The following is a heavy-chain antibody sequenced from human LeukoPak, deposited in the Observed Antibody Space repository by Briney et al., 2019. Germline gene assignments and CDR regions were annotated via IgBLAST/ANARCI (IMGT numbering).Heavy chain of an antibody. CDR2: IHPGDSNA. Sequence: GESLKISCKASGYSFTSYSIAWVRQMPGKGLEWMGIIHPGDSNARYSPSFQGQVTVSVGHSITTAYLQWSSLKASDSAMYYCARTFSGSLPDYWGQGTLVTVSS. D-gene: IGHD3-10*01. CDR1: GYSFTSYS. J-gene: IGHJ4*02. V-gene: IGHV5-51*01. CDR3: ARTFSGSLPDY.